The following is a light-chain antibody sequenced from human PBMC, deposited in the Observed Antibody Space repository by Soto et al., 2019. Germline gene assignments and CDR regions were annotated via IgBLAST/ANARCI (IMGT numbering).Light chain of an antibody. Sequence: EIVLTQSPGTLSSSPGERATLSCRASQSIDNRYLAWYQHKPGQAPRLLIYATSSRATGIPDRFGGSGSGTDFTLTINRLXXEXXXXXYCQQYFGSSWTFGQGTKVXIK. CDR2: ATS. CDR1: QSIDNRY. V-gene: IGKV3-20*01. J-gene: IGKJ1*01. CDR3: QQYFGSSWT.